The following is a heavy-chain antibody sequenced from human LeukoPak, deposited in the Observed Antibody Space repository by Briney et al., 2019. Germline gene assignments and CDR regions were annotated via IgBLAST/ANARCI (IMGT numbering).Heavy chain of an antibody. J-gene: IGHJ4*02. Sequence: ASVRVSCKASGDTITSYDFHGVRQATGQRPEWMGWMSPNSGDTGYAQKFQDRVTMTRNTSISTAYMELSSLRSDDTAVYYCARGPPNWGYDYWGPGTLVTVSS. V-gene: IGHV1-8*01. CDR2: MSPNSGDT. CDR3: ARGPPNWGYDY. D-gene: IGHD7-27*01. CDR1: GDTITSYD.